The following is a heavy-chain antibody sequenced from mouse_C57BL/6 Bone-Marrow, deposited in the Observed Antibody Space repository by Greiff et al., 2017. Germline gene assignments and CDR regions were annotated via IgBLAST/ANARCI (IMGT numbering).Heavy chain of an antibody. CDR2: IDPETGGT. V-gene: IGHV1-15*01. J-gene: IGHJ2*01. D-gene: IGHD1-1*01. Sequence: VQLMESGAELVRPGASVTLSCKASGYTFTDYEMHWVKQTPVHGLEWIGAIDPETGGTAYNQKFKGKAILTADKSSSTAYMELRSLTSEDSAGDYCTSLMVVEEDYWGQGTTLTVSS. CDR3: TSLMVVEEDY. CDR1: GYTFTDYE.